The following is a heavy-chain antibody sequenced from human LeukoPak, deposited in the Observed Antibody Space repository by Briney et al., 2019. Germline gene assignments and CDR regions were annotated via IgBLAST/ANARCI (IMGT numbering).Heavy chain of an antibody. J-gene: IGHJ6*02. Sequence: PGGSLRLSCAASGFTVSSNYMSWVRQAPGKGLEWVSVIYSGGSTYYAVSVKGRFTISRDNSKNTLYLQMNSLRAEDTAVYYCARDLSTRYGMDVWGQGTTVTVSS. CDR1: GFTVSSNY. CDR3: ARDLSTRYGMDV. D-gene: IGHD2-2*01. V-gene: IGHV3-53*01. CDR2: IYSGGST.